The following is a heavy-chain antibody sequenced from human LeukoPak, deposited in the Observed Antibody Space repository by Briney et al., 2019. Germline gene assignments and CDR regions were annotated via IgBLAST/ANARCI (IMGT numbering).Heavy chain of an antibody. CDR3: ARDEDSSSCIDY. V-gene: IGHV3-21*01. CDR1: GFTFSSYS. CDR2: ISSSSSYI. J-gene: IGHJ4*02. Sequence: PGGSLRLSCAASGFTFSSYSMTWVRQAPGKGLEWVSSISSSSSYIYHADSVKGRFTISRDNAKNSLYLQMNSLRAEDTAVYYCARDEDSSSCIDYWGQGTLVTVSS. D-gene: IGHD6-13*01.